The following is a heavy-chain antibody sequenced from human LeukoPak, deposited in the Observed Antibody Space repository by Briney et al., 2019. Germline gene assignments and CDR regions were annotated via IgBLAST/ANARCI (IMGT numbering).Heavy chain of an antibody. CDR3: AKDLDSSGYYRPHLDY. CDR1: GFTFSSYA. Sequence: GGSLRLSCAASGFTFSSYAMSWVRQAPGKGLEWVSAISGRGGSTYYADSVEVRFTISRDNSQNTLYLQMNSLRAEDTAVYYCAKDLDSSGYYRPHLDYWGQGTLVTVSS. D-gene: IGHD3-22*01. V-gene: IGHV3-23*01. J-gene: IGHJ4*02. CDR2: ISGRGGST.